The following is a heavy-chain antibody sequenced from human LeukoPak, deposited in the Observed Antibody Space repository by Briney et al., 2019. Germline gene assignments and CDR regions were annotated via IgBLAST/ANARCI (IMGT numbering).Heavy chain of an antibody. Sequence: GGSLRLSCAASGFAFSSYAMHWVRQGPGKGLEWVALISYDGGSKYYADSVKGRITISRDNSKNTLHLQMNSLSTEDTAVYYCARVKGGIATAGNYFDYWGQGTLVTVSS. V-gene: IGHV3-30-3*01. D-gene: IGHD6-13*01. CDR2: ISYDGGSK. CDR3: ARVKGGIATAGNYFDY. CDR1: GFAFSSYA. J-gene: IGHJ4*02.